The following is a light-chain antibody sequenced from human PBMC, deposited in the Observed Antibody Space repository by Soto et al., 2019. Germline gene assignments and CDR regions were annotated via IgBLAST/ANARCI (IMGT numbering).Light chain of an antibody. CDR3: QQYYGSPT. Sequence: DIVMTQSPDSLAVSLGVRATIKCKSSQSVLYNSDNKNYLAWYQQKPGQPPKLLFYWASTRESGVPDRFSGSGSGTDFTLTITSLQAEDVAVYYCQQYYGSPTFGGETKVEIK. J-gene: IGKJ4*01. V-gene: IGKV4-1*01. CDR2: WAS. CDR1: QSVLYNSDNKNY.